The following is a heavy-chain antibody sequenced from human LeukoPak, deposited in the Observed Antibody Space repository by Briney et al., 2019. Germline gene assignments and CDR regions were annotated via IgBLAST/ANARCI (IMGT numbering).Heavy chain of an antibody. CDR1: GFTFSSYA. V-gene: IGHV3-23*01. D-gene: IGHD3-10*01. J-gene: IGHJ6*04. CDR2: ISGSGGST. Sequence: TGGSLRLSCAASGFTFSSYAMSWVRQAPGKGLEWVSAISGSGGSTYYADSVKGRFTISRDNSKNRLYLQMNSLRAEDTAVYYCAKYYGSGSYYGYYYYYGMDVWGKGTTVTVSS. CDR3: AKYYGSGSYYGYYYYYGMDV.